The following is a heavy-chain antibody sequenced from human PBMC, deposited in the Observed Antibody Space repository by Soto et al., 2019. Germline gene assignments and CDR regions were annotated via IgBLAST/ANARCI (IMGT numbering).Heavy chain of an antibody. CDR1: EFTFSSYA. CDR3: ARDPDRLGLFYYCGMDV. CDR2: ISGDGGTT. Sequence: PGGSLRLSCAASEFTFSSYAMSWVRQAPGKGLEWVADISGDGGTTHYADSVKGRFTISRNNFKNILYLEMSSLRADDTALYYCARDPDRLGLFYYCGMDVWGQGTTVTVSS. V-gene: IGHV3-23*01. D-gene: IGHD3-9*01. J-gene: IGHJ6*02.